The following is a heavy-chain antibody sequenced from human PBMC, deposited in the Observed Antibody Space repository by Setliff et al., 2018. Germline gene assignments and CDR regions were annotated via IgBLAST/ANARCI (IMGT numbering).Heavy chain of an antibody. J-gene: IGHJ4*01. CDR3: ARHPHYDSSGYRDY. D-gene: IGHD3-22*01. V-gene: IGHV4-61*02. CDR2: IYTSGST. Sequence: SETLSLTCTVSGGSISSGSYYWSWIRQPAGKGLEWIGRIYTSGSTNYNPPLKSRVTISVDTSKNQFSLKLSSVTAADTAVYYCARHPHYDSSGYRDYWGQERWSPSPQ. CDR1: GGSISSGSYY.